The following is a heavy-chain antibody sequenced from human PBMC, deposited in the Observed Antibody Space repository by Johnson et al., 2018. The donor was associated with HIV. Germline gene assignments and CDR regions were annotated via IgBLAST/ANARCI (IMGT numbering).Heavy chain of an antibody. CDR3: AKVLSPRPWGDDAFDI. CDR2: ISSSGSTT. V-gene: IGHV3-11*04. CDR1: GFTFSDYY. Sequence: QVQLVESGGGLVKPGGSLRLSCAASGFTFSDYYMHWIRQAPGKGLEWVSYISSSGSTTYYADSLKGRFTVSRDNAKNSLSLQMNSLRAEDTAVYYCAKVLSPRPWGDDAFDIWGQGTMVTVSS. D-gene: IGHD7-27*01. J-gene: IGHJ3*02.